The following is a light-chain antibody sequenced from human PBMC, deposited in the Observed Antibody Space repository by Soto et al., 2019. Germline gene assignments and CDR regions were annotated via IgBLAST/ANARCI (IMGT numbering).Light chain of an antibody. CDR1: SSDVGGYNY. V-gene: IGLV2-14*01. CDR2: DVS. CDR3: SSYTSSSPVV. Sequence: SALTQPASVSGSPGQSITISCTGTSSDVGGYNYVSWYQQHPGKAPKLMIYDVSNRPSGVSNRFSGSKSGNTASLTISGLQAEDEAEYYCSSYTSSSPVVFGGGTKLTVL. J-gene: IGLJ2*01.